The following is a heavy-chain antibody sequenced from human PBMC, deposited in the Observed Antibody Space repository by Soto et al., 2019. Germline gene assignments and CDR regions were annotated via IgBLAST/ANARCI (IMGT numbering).Heavy chain of an antibody. V-gene: IGHV1-18*01. Sequence: QVHLVQSGGEVKQTGASVTVSCKASGYRFASYAIGWVRQAPGQGLEGVGWISAYNGNTRYAQKRQGRVTMTTDTSTSTAYMELRSLKSDDTAVYYCASERVALVRGPQNWFAPWGQGTLVTVSS. CDR3: ASERVALVRGPQNWFAP. D-gene: IGHD3-10*01. CDR2: ISAYNGNT. J-gene: IGHJ5*02. CDR1: GYRFASYA.